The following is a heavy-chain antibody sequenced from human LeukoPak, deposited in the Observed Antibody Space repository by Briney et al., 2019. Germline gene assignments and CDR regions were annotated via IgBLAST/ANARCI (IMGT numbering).Heavy chain of an antibody. CDR2: ISSSSYI. Sequence: GGSLRLSCAASGFTFSSYSMNWVRQAPGKGLEWVSSISSSSYIYYADSVKGRFTISRDNAKNSLYLQMNSLRAEDTAVYYCARSGHSNGWYYFDYWGLGALVTVSS. D-gene: IGHD6-19*01. J-gene: IGHJ4*02. CDR3: ARSGHSNGWYYFDY. V-gene: IGHV3-21*01. CDR1: GFTFSSYS.